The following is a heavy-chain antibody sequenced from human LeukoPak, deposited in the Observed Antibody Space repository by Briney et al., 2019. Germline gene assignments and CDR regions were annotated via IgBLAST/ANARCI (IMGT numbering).Heavy chain of an antibody. V-gene: IGHV4-4*02. CDR3: ARFCNYYDSSGYYYGFDP. CDR1: GGSISSSNW. Sequence: PSGTLSLTCDVSGGSISSSNWWTWVRQPPGKGLEWIGEIYHSGSTNYNPSLKSRVTISVDTSKNQFSLKLSSVTAADTAVYYCARFCNYYDSSGYYYGFDPWGQGTLVTVSS. CDR2: IYHSGST. J-gene: IGHJ5*02. D-gene: IGHD3-22*01.